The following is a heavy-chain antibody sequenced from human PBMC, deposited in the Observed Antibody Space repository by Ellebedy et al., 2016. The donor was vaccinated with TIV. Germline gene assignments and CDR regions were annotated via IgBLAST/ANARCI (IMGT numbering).Heavy chain of an antibody. CDR1: GGSFSGFY. CDR2: INQSGAT. Sequence: PSETLSLTCAVYGGSFSGFYWSWIRQSPGKGLEWIGEINQSGATNYNPSLKSRGTIAVDTSKNQFSLTLSSVTAADTAVYYCARSLNWDVVVLVLPKDNFDYWGQGTLVTVSS. CDR3: ARSLNWDVVVLVLPKDNFDY. V-gene: IGHV4-34*01. J-gene: IGHJ4*02. D-gene: IGHD2-15*01.